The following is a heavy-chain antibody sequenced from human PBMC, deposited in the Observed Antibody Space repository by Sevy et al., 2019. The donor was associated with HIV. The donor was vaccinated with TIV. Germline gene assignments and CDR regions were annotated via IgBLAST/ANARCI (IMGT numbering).Heavy chain of an antibody. CDR1: GFTFSSYG. CDR2: ISYDGSNK. J-gene: IGHJ4*02. CDR3: AKDLAPTTPALYFDD. V-gene: IGHV3-30*18. D-gene: IGHD1-1*01. Sequence: GGSLRLSCAASGFTFSSYGMHWVRQAPGKGLEWVAVISYDGSNKYYADSVKGRFTISRDNSKNTLYLQMRSLRSEDTALYYCAKDLAPTTPALYFDDWGQGSLVTVSS.